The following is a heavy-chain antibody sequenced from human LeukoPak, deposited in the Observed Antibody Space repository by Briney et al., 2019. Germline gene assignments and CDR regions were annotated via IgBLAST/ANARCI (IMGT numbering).Heavy chain of an antibody. V-gene: IGHV4-34*01. CDR2: IDHSGST. CDR3: VRRKNLPSIQYYYGMDV. D-gene: IGHD2-21*01. CDR1: NGSFSGHY. J-gene: IGHJ6*04. Sequence: SETLSLTCAIYNGSFSGHYWTWIRQPPGKGLEWIGEIDHSGSTNSNPSLKSRVTISVDTSKNQFSLRLSSVTAADTAMYYCVRRKNLPSIQYYYGMDVWGKGTTVTVSS.